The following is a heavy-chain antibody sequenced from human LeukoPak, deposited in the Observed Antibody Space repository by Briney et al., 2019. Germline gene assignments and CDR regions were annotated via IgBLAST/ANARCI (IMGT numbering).Heavy chain of an antibody. Sequence: GASVKVSCEASGYTFTGYYMHWVRQAPGQGLEWMGWINPNSGGTNYAQKFQGRVTMTRDTSISTAYMELSRLRSDDTAVYCCARDGSSPVDYDFWSGYPSDYWGQGTLVTVSS. V-gene: IGHV1-2*02. CDR1: GYTFTGYY. CDR3: ARDGSSPVDYDFWSGYPSDY. J-gene: IGHJ4*02. CDR2: INPNSGGT. D-gene: IGHD3-3*01.